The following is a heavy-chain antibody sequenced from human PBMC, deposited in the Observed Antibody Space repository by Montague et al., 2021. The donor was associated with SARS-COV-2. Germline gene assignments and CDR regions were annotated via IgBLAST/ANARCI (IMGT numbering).Heavy chain of an antibody. CDR1: GGSISAYY. CDR3: ARGGATSKFVAVSYVISFDT. Sequence: SETLSLTCTVSGGSISAYYWSWIRQPPGKGLEWIGEINYNGYTNYNPSLKSRVTISVDTSKNQFSLRLTSVTAADTAVYFCARGGATSKFVAVSYVISFDTWGQGTLVTVSS. D-gene: IGHD2-15*01. V-gene: IGHV4-59*12. J-gene: IGHJ3*02. CDR2: INYNGYT.